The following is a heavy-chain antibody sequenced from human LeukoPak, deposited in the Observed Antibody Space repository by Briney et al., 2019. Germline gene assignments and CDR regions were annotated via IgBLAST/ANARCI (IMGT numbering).Heavy chain of an antibody. CDR3: ARLRRLRDGYNAFDI. J-gene: IGHJ3*02. V-gene: IGHV4-4*08. CDR2: IYTTGST. Sequence: SETLSLTCTVSGGSFSTYYWSWIRQPPGKRLEWIGYIYTTGSTNYNPSLESRVIISVDTSKKHFSLKLRSVTAADTAVYYCARLRRLRDGYNAFDIWGQGRMVTVSS. CDR1: GGSFSTYY. D-gene: IGHD5-24*01.